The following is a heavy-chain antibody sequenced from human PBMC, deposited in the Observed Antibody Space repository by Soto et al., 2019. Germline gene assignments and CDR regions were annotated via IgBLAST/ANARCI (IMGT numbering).Heavy chain of an antibody. D-gene: IGHD5-12*01. CDR1: GYTLTTYW. CDR3: ARMEYNGYNFDY. Sequence: GESRKISFKTSGYTLTTYWIVWVRQMPGKGLEWMGVIYPGDSDTRYSPYFQVQVTISVDKSISTSYLQWSRLKASDTAIYYSARMEYNGYNFDYWGQGTLVTVSS. J-gene: IGHJ4*02. CDR2: IYPGDSDT. V-gene: IGHV5-51*01.